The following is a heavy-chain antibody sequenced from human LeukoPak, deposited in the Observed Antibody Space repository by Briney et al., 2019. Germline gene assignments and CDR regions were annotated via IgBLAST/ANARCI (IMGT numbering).Heavy chain of an antibody. CDR1: GYTFTSYG. J-gene: IGHJ3*02. CDR2: ISAYNGNT. Sequence: ASVKVSCKASGYTFTSYGISWVRQAPGQGLEWMGWISAYNGNTNYAQKLQGRVTMTTDTSTSTAYMELRSLRSDDTAVYYCARDGLWFGELLILDAFDIWGQGTMVTVSS. CDR3: ARDGLWFGELLILDAFDI. V-gene: IGHV1-18*01. D-gene: IGHD3-10*01.